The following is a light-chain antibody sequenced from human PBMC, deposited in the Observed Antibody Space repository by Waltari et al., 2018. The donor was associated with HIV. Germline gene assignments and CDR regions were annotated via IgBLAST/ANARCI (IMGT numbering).Light chain of an antibody. CDR3: SSYTSSSALDVV. Sequence: QSALTPPASVSGSPGQAITTSCTGTSSAVGGYDPVSWYQQHPGKAPKLMIFDVSNRPSGVSNRFSGSKSGNTASLTISGLQAEDEADYYCSSYTSSSALDVVFGGGTKLTVL. CDR2: DVS. J-gene: IGLJ2*01. CDR1: SSAVGGYDP. V-gene: IGLV2-14*03.